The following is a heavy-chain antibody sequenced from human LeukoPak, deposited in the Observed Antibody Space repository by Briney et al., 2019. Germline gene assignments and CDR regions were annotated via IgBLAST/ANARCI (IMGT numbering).Heavy chain of an antibody. V-gene: IGHV1-3*01. Sequence: ASVKVSCKASGYTFTSYAMHWVRQAPGQRLEWMGWINAGNGNTKYSQKFQGRVTITRDTSASTAYMELSSLRSEDTAVYYCARDAYYYGSGSPSGFDYWGQGTPVTVSS. CDR2: INAGNGNT. CDR3: ARDAYYYGSGSPSGFDY. CDR1: GYTFTSYA. J-gene: IGHJ4*02. D-gene: IGHD3-10*01.